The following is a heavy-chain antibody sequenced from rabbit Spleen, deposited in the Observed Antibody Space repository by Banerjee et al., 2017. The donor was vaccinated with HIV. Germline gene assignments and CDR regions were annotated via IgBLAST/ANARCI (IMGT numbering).Heavy chain of an antibody. Sequence: QSLEESGGRLVQPGGSLTLSCKAFGFTISGYWMNWVRQAPGKGLEWIACINIATGKSVYASWAKGRFIMFRTSSTTVTLQMTSLTAADTATYFCARDLVTVIGWNFNLWGPGTLVTVS. D-gene: IGHD1-1*01. CDR3: ARDLVTVIGWNFNL. V-gene: IGHV1S40*01. CDR1: GFTISGYW. J-gene: IGHJ4*01. CDR2: INIATGKS.